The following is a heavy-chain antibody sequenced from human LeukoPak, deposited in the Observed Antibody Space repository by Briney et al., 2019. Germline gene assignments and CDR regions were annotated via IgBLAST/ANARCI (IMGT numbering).Heavy chain of an antibody. J-gene: IGHJ4*02. CDR2: MYYSGSS. V-gene: IGHV4-59*08. CDR3: ARHRVGPLYGSGNSIAY. D-gene: IGHD3-10*01. Sequence: SETLSLTCTVSGGFISNYYCSWIRQPPGKGLEWIGYMYYSGSSNYNPSLKSRVTISVDTSKNEFSLKLSSVTAADTAVYYCARHRVGPLYGSGNSIAYWGQGTQVTVSS. CDR1: GGFISNYY.